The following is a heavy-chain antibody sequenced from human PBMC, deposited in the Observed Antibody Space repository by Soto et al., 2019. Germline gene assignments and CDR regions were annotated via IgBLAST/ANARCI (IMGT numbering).Heavy chain of an antibody. Sequence: SVKVSCKASGGTFSSYAISWVRQAPGQGLEWMGGIIPIFGTANYAQKFQGRVTITADESTSTAYMELSSLRSEDTAVYYCARDRSSGSLGWYFDLWGRGTLATVSS. J-gene: IGHJ2*01. V-gene: IGHV1-69*13. CDR2: IIPIFGTA. D-gene: IGHD3-22*01. CDR1: GGTFSSYA. CDR3: ARDRSSGSLGWYFDL.